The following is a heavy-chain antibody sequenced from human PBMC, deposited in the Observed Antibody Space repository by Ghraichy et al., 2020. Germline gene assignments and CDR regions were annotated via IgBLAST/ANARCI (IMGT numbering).Heavy chain of an antibody. CDR1: GFTFSNYW. CDR2: INSDGGST. V-gene: IGHV3-74*01. Sequence: GGSLRLSCAASGFTFSNYWMHWVRQAPGKELVWVSRINSDGGSTTYADSVKGRFTISKDNAKNTLYLQMNSLRAEDTAVYYCAKGLVGGGFGAYGMDVWGQGTAVTVSS. J-gene: IGHJ6*02. D-gene: IGHD2-21*01. CDR3: AKGLVGGGFGAYGMDV.